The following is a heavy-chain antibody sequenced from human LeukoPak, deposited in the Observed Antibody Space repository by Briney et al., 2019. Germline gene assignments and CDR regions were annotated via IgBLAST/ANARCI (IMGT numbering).Heavy chain of an antibody. D-gene: IGHD2-2*02. CDR3: ARLDCSSTSCYTFTNSFDM. J-gene: IGHJ3*02. V-gene: IGHV4-39*07. CDR2: ISYSGST. CDR1: GGSTSSSYYY. Sequence: PSETLSLTCVVSGGSTSSSYYYGGWIRQPPGKGLEWIGSISYSGSTFYNPSLKSRVTISVDTSRNQFSLKLTSVTAADSAVYFCARLDCSSTSCYTFTNSFDMWGQGTMVTVSS.